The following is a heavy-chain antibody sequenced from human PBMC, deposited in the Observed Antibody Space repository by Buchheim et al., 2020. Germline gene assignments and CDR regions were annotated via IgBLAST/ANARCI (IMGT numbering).Heavy chain of an antibody. J-gene: IGHJ4*02. CDR2: IYYSGST. CDR3: ARLENDSSGYYGIY. Sequence: QLRLQESGPGLVKPSETLSLTCTVSGGSISSSSYYWGWIRQPPGKGLEWIGSIYYSGSTYYNPSLKSRVTISVDTSKNQFSLKLSSVTAADTAVYYCARLENDSSGYYGIYWGQGTL. V-gene: IGHV4-39*01. CDR1: GGSISSSSYY. D-gene: IGHD3-22*01.